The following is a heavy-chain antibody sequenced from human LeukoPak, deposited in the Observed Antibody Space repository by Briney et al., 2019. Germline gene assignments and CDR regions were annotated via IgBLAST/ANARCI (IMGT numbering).Heavy chain of an antibody. Sequence: SGGSLRLSCAASGFTFSNAWMSWVRQAPGKGLEWVGRIKSKTDGGTTDYAAPVKGRFTISRDDSKNTLYLQMNSLKTEDTAVYYCTTWWELLRAFDIWGQGTMVTVSS. J-gene: IGHJ3*02. V-gene: IGHV3-15*01. CDR1: GFTFSNAW. D-gene: IGHD1-26*01. CDR3: TTWWELLRAFDI. CDR2: IKSKTDGGTT.